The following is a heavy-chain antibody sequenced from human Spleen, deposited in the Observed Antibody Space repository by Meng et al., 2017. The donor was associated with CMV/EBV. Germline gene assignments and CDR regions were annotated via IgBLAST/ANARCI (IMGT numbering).Heavy chain of an antibody. CDR1: GFTFSNAY. V-gene: IGHV3-15*01. CDR2: IKSRSDGGTT. D-gene: IGHD1-14*01. Sequence: GESLKISCAASGFTFSNAYLNWVRQAPGKGLEWVGRIKSRSDGGTTDYAAPVKGRFIISRDVSKNTLYLQMNSLKTEDTAVYYCTTATGTRYYYSYYGMDVWGQGTTVTVSS. CDR3: TTATGTRYYYSYYGMDV. J-gene: IGHJ6*02.